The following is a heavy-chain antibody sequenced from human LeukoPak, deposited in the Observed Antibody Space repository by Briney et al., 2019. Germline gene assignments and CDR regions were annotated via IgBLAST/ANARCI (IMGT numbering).Heavy chain of an antibody. CDR2: IYYSATT. V-gene: IGHV4-59*11. Sequence: SETLSLTCTVSGGSIRSHYWSWIRQPPGEGLEWIGYIYYSATTYYNPSLSSRVTISVDTSKNQFSLRLTSVTAAGTAVYYCARHNDSSGFYFDHWGQGALVTVSS. CDR3: ARHNDSSGFYFDH. CDR1: GGSIRSHY. J-gene: IGHJ4*02. D-gene: IGHD3-22*01.